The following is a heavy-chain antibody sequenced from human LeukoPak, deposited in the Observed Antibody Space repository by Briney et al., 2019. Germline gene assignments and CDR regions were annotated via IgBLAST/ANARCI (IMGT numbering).Heavy chain of an antibody. CDR2: ISAYNGNT. CDR3: ARDSGSGYYPDY. Sequence: ASVKVSCKASGYTFTSYGISWVRQAPGQGLEWMGWISAYNGNTNSAQKLQGRVTMTTDTSTDTAYMELRSLISDDTAVYYCARDSGSGYYPDYWGQGTLVTVSS. J-gene: IGHJ4*02. V-gene: IGHV1-18*01. CDR1: GYTFTSYG. D-gene: IGHD3-3*01.